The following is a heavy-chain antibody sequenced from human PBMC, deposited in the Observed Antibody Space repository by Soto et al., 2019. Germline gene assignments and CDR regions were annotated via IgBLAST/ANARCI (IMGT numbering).Heavy chain of an antibody. D-gene: IGHD6-6*01. CDR1: GFTFDDYG. CDR3: AKEGSSSLVPLYLLTPSYDS. CDR2: INWNGGST. J-gene: IGHJ4*02. Sequence: GSLRLSCAASGFTFDDYGMSWVRQAPGKGLEWVSGINWNGGSTGYADSVKGRFTISRDNAKNTLYLQMNSLRAEDTAVYYCAKEGSSSLVPLYLLTPSYDSWGQGTLVTVSS. V-gene: IGHV3-20*04.